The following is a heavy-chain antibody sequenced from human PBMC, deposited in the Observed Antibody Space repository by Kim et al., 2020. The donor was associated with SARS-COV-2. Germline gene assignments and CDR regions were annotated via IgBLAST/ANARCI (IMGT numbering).Heavy chain of an antibody. J-gene: IGHJ4*02. V-gene: IGHV3-48*04. Sequence: STIYYADSVKGRFTISRDNAKNSLYLQMNSLRAEDTAVYYCASYNWNYDDWGQGTLVTVSS. CDR2: STI. CDR3: ASYNWNYDD. D-gene: IGHD1-7*01.